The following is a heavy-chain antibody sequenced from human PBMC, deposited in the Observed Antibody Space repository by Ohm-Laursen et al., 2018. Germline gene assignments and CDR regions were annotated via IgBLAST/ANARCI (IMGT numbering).Heavy chain of an antibody. CDR3: ARARGPPNCSGGSCYFFDY. CDR1: GYTFTSYY. V-gene: IGHV1-46*01. CDR2: INPSGGST. D-gene: IGHD2-15*01. Sequence: GASVKVSCKASGYTFTSYYMHWVRQAPGQGLEWMGIINPSGGSTSYAQKFQGRVTMTRDTSTSTVYMELRSLRSDDTAVYYCARARGPPNCSGGSCYFFDYWGQGTLVTVSS. J-gene: IGHJ4*02.